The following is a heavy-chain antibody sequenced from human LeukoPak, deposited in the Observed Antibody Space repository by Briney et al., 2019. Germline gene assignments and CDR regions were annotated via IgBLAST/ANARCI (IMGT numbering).Heavy chain of an antibody. D-gene: IGHD3-22*01. CDR2: INHSGST. V-gene: IGHV4-34*01. CDR3: AKEEKDYDSSGYYYSYYYYMDV. CDR1: GGSFSGYY. J-gene: IGHJ6*03. Sequence: SETLSLTCAVYGGSFSGYYWSWIRQPPGKGLEWIGEINHSGSTNYNPSLKSRVTISVDTSKNQFSLKLSSVTAADTAVYYCAKEEKDYDSSGYYYSYYYYMDVWGKGTTVTISS.